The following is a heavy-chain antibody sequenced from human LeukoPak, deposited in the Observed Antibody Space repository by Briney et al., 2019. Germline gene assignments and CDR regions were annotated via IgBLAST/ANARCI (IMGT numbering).Heavy chain of an antibody. J-gene: IGHJ4*02. V-gene: IGHV3-21*04. D-gene: IGHD6-19*01. CDR3: AKSSSGWPAVVDY. Sequence: GGSLRLSCAASGFTFSTYSMNWVRQAPGKGLEWVSSISSSSSYIYYADSVKGRFTISTDNSKNTLYLQMNSLRAEDTAVYYCAKSSSGWPAVVDYWGQGTLVTVSS. CDR1: GFTFSTYS. CDR2: ISSSSSYI.